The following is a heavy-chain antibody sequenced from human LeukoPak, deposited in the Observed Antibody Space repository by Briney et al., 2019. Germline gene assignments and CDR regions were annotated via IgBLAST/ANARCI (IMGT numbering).Heavy chain of an antibody. CDR2: IIPTLHIT. V-gene: IGHV1-69*04. CDR1: GDSFSSYP. D-gene: IGHD1-26*01. J-gene: IGHJ4*02. Sequence: GASVKVSCKASGDSFSSYPISWVRLAPGQGLEWMGRIIPTLHITDYAKKFQDRLTITADTSTSTVYMELSSLRSEDTAVYYCARDRWELRTGWDYWGQGTLVTVSS. CDR3: ARDRWELRTGWDY.